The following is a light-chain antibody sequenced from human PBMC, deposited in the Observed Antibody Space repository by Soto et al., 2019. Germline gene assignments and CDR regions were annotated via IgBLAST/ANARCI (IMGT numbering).Light chain of an antibody. CDR3: QQRRNWPS. V-gene: IGKV3-11*01. J-gene: IGKJ3*01. Sequence: EIVLTQSPATLSLSPGERATLSCRASQNVSAYLAWYQHKPGQAPRLLIYDTSNRATGVPARFSGSGSGTDFTLTISSLEPEDFAVYYCQQRRNWPSFGPGTKVDIQ. CDR1: QNVSAY. CDR2: DTS.